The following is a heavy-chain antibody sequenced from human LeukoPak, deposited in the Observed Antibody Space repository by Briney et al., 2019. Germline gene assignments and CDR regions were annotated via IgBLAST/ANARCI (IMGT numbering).Heavy chain of an antibody. CDR2: IYSGGST. V-gene: IGHV3-66*02. CDR3: ARDQLSDSTLTD. D-gene: IGHD3-22*01. CDR1: GFTVSSNY. Sequence: GGSLRLSCAASGFTVSSNYMSWVRQAPGEGLEWVSVIYSGGSTCYADSVKGRFTISRDNSKNTLYLQMNSLRAEDTAVYYCARDQLSDSTLTDWGQGTLVTVSS. J-gene: IGHJ4*02.